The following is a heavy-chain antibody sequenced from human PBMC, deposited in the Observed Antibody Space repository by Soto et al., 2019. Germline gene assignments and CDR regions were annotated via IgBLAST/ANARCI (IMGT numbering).Heavy chain of an antibody. CDR1: GYTFTSYY. V-gene: IGHV1-46*03. Sequence: EASVKVSCKASGYTFTSYYMHWVRQAPGQGLEWMGIINPSGGSTSYAQKFQGRVTMTRDTSTSTVYMELSSLRSEDTAVYYCARDYSGIAARAGPSDYWGQGTLVTVSS. CDR2: INPSGGST. CDR3: ARDYSGIAARAGPSDY. J-gene: IGHJ4*02. D-gene: IGHD6-6*01.